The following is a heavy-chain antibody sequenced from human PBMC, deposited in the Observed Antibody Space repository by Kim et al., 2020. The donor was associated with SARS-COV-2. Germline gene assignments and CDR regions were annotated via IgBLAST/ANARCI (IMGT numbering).Heavy chain of an antibody. D-gene: IGHD5-12*01. CDR3: AREEGSGYDLGWFDP. J-gene: IGHJ5*02. CDR1: GFTFSSYG. CDR2: IWYDGSNK. Sequence: GGSLRLSCAASGFTFSSYGMHWVRQAPVKGLEWVAVIWYDGSNKYYADSVKGRFTISRDNSKNTLYLQMNSLRAEDTAVYYCAREEGSGYDLGWFDPWGQGTLVTVSS. V-gene: IGHV3-33*01.